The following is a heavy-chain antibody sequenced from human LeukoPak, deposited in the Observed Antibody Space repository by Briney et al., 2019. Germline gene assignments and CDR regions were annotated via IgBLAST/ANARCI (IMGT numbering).Heavy chain of an antibody. CDR2: ISSSSSYI. Sequence: GGSLRLSCAASGFTFSTYSMNWVRQAPGKGLEWVSSISSSSSYIYYADSVKGRFTISRDNAKNSLYLQMNSLRAEDTAVYYCAREPKRAAMVRGVIDYWGQGTLVTVSS. CDR3: AREPKRAAMVRGVIDY. CDR1: GFTFSTYS. V-gene: IGHV3-21*01. D-gene: IGHD3-10*01. J-gene: IGHJ4*02.